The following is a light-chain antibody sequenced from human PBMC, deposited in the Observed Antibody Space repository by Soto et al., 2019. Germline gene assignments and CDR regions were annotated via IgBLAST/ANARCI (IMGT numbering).Light chain of an antibody. CDR3: QQRYNWPNT. Sequence: EIVLTQSPGTLSLSPGERATLSCRASQSVSSSYLAWYQHNPGQAPRLLIYDASNRATGIPARFSGSGSGTDFTLTISSPEPEDFAVYYCQQRYNWPNTFGQGTKLEIK. J-gene: IGKJ2*01. V-gene: IGKV3-11*01. CDR1: QSVSSSY. CDR2: DAS.